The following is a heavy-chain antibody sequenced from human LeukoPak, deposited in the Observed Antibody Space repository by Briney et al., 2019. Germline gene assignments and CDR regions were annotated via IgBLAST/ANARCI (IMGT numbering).Heavy chain of an antibody. CDR3: ASDREAQTRFDP. Sequence: KASETLSLTCTVSGGSIISGGYYWGWIRQHPGKGLGWIGFVYDSGSTYYNPSLKSRVTISVDTSKNQFSLKLSSVTAADTAVYYCASDREAQTRFDPWGQGALVTVSS. CDR2: VYDSGST. CDR1: GGSIISGGYY. V-gene: IGHV4-31*03. J-gene: IGHJ5*02.